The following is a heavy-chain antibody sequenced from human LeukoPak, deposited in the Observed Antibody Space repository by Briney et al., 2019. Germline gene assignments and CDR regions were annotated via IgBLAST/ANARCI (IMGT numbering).Heavy chain of an antibody. J-gene: IGHJ4*02. V-gene: IGHV1-8*01. Sequence: ASVKVSCKASGCTFTSYDINWVRQATGQGLEWMGWMNPNSGNTGSAQKFQGRVTMTRNTSISTAYMELSSLRSEDTAVYYCARMSGDTPFDYWGQGTLVTVSS. D-gene: IGHD7-27*01. CDR3: ARMSGDTPFDY. CDR1: GCTFTSYD. CDR2: MNPNSGNT.